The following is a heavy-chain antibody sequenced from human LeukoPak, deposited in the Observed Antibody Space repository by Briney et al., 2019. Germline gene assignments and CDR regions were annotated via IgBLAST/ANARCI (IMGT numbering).Heavy chain of an antibody. V-gene: IGHV3-73*01. CDR3: TRRTRRVDYYYYYMDV. D-gene: IGHD1-1*01. CDR2: IRSKANSYAT. CDR1: GFTFSGSA. J-gene: IGHJ6*03. Sequence: SGGSLRLSCAASGFTFSGSAMHWVRQASGKGLEWVGRIRSKANSYATAYAASVKGRFTISRDDSKSTAYLQMNSLKTEDTAVYYCTRRTRRVDYYYYYMDVWGKGTTVTVSS.